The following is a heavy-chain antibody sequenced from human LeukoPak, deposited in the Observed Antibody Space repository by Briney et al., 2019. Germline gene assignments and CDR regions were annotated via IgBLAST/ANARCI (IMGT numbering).Heavy chain of an antibody. V-gene: IGHV1-69*05. D-gene: IGHD2-15*01. Sequence: VASVKVSCKASGGTFSSYAISWVRQAPGQGLEWMGRIIPIFGTANYAQKFQGRVTITTDESTSTAYMELSSLRSEDTAVYYCARDGEVVAATYYYYYMDVSGKGTTVTISS. CDR1: GGTFSSYA. J-gene: IGHJ6*03. CDR2: IIPIFGTA. CDR3: ARDGEVVAATYYYYYMDV.